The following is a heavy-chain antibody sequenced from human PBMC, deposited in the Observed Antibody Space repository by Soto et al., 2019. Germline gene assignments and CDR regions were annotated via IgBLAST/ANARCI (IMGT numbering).Heavy chain of an antibody. CDR3: AKPNGYYDSSGYYGG. CDR2: ISGSGGST. Sequence: EVQLLESGGGLVQPGGSLRLSCAASGFTFSSYAMSWVRQAPGKGLEWVSAISGSGGSTYYADSVKGRFPISRDNSKTTLYLQMNSLRPEDADVYYCAKPNGYYDSSGYYGGWGQGTLVTVSS. V-gene: IGHV3-23*01. J-gene: IGHJ4*02. CDR1: GFTFSSYA. D-gene: IGHD3-22*01.